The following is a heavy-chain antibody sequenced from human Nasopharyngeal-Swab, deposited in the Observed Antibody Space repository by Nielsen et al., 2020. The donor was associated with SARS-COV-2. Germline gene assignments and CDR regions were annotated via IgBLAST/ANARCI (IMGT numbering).Heavy chain of an antibody. Sequence: ASVKVSCKASGYTFTSYYMHWVRQAPAQGLEWMGIINPSGGSTSYAQKFQGRVTMTRDTSTSTVYMELSSLRSEDTAVYYCARSLNIVVVVAAKDYYYYGMDVWGQGTTVTVSS. V-gene: IGHV1-46*01. J-gene: IGHJ6*02. D-gene: IGHD2-15*01. CDR1: GYTFTSYY. CDR2: INPSGGST. CDR3: ARSLNIVVVVAAKDYYYYGMDV.